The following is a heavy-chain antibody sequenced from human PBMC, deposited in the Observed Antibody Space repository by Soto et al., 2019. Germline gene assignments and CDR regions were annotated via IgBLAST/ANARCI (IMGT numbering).Heavy chain of an antibody. D-gene: IGHD6-13*01. J-gene: IGHJ6*02. CDR2: IIPIFGTA. Sequence: SVKVSCKASGGTFSSYDISWVRQAPGQGLEWMGGIIPIFGTANYAQKFQGRVTITADESTSTAYMELSSLRSEDTAVYYCARAAGSSWYTYYYGMDVWGQGTTVTVSS. CDR3: ARAAGSSWYTYYYGMDV. V-gene: IGHV1-69*13. CDR1: GGTFSSYD.